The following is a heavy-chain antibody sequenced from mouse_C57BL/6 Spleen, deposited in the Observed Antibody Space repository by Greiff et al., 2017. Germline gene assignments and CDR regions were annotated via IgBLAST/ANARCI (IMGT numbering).Heavy chain of an antibody. CDR1: GYTFTSYW. D-gene: IGHD1-1*01. V-gene: IGHV1-74*01. Sequence: VKLKQPGAELVKPGASVKVSCKASGYTFTSYWMHWVKQRPGQGLEWIGRIHPSDSDTNYNQKFKGKATLTVDKSSSTAYMQLSSLTSEDSAVYYCAPTVVATPYAMDYGGQGTSVTVAS. CDR2: IHPSDSDT. J-gene: IGHJ4*01. CDR3: APTVVATPYAMDY.